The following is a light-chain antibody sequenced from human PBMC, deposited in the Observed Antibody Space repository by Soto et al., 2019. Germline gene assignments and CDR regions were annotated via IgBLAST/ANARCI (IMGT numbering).Light chain of an antibody. Sequence: DIVLTPSPGTLSLSSGSSATLSCRASPSVSSNLAWYQQNPGQAPRLLIYGAYNRATGLPDRFSGSGSGTDFTLTISRLEPEDFAVYYCQKYDSSSGLTFGEGTKVDIK. V-gene: IGKV3-20*01. J-gene: IGKJ4*01. CDR2: GAY. CDR3: QKYDSSSGLT. CDR1: PSVSSN.